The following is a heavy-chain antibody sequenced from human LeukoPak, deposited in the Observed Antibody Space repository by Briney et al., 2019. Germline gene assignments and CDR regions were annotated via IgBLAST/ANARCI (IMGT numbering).Heavy chain of an antibody. CDR2: INKDGSNT. CDR3: ARVGYGSGSPFDY. V-gene: IGHV3-74*01. J-gene: IGHJ4*02. CDR1: GFTFNNYW. Sequence: GGSLRLSCVASGFTFNNYWMYWVRQAPGKGLEWVSLINKDGSNTRYADSVKGRFTMSRDNANNTLYLQMNSLRVEDTAVYYCARVGYGSGSPFDYWGQGTLVTVSS. D-gene: IGHD3-10*01.